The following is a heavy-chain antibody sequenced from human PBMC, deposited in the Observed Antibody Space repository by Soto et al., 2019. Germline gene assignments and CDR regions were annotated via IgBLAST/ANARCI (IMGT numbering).Heavy chain of an antibody. CDR1: GFTFSSYS. V-gene: IGHV3-48*01. CDR2: ISSSSSTI. D-gene: IGHD6-13*01. Sequence: HPGVSLRLSCAASGFTFSSYSMNWVRQAPGKGLEWVSYISSSSSTIYYADSVKGRFTISRDNSKNTLFLQMNSLRVEDTAVYYCALPPEAAGPFRAFDIWGHGTMVTVSS. J-gene: IGHJ3*02. CDR3: ALPPEAAGPFRAFDI.